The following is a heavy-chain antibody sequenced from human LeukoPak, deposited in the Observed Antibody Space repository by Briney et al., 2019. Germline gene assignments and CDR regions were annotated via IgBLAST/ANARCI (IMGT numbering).Heavy chain of an antibody. J-gene: IGHJ4*02. CDR1: GASISSTSYY. CDR2: ISYSGTT. Sequence: PSETLSLTCSVSGASISSTSYYWGWIRRPPGKGLEWIGSISYSGTTFYSPSLESRVTISADTSKNQFSLKLSSVTATDTAVYYCARIGVRSVIGVFDYWGQGIRVTVSS. CDR3: ARIGVRSVIGVFDY. V-gene: IGHV4-39*07. D-gene: IGHD3-10*01.